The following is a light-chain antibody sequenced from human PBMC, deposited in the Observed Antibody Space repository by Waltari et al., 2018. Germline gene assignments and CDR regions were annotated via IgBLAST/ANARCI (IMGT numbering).Light chain of an antibody. Sequence: DIVMTQTPLSLSVPPGQPASISCKSSQSLLHSAGKTYLYWYLQKPGQSPQLLIYEVFNRFSGVPDRFSGSGSGTDFTLKISRVEAEDVGVYYCMQSIQLPVTFGGGTKVEIK. CDR2: EVF. CDR3: MQSIQLPVT. J-gene: IGKJ4*01. CDR1: QSLLHSAGKTY. V-gene: IGKV2D-29*02.